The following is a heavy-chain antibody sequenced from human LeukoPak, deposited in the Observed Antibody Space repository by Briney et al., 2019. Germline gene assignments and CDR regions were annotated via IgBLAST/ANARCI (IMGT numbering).Heavy chain of an antibody. J-gene: IGHJ3*02. CDR1: GYIFSSYY. V-gene: IGHV1-46*01. CDR2: INPSGGSI. Sequence: ASVKVSCKASGYIFSSYYMYWVRQAPGQGLEWMGIINPSGGSIRYAQKFQGRVTMTRDTSTSTVYMELSSLRSDDTAVYYCAREDTMILNAFDIWGQGTMVTVSS. D-gene: IGHD3-22*01. CDR3: AREDTMILNAFDI.